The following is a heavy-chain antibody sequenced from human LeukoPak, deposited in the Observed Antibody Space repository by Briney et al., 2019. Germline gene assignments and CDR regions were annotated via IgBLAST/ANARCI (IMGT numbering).Heavy chain of an antibody. D-gene: IGHD3-10*01. Sequence: GASVKVSCKVSGYTLTELSMHWVRQAPGQGLEWVGWISAYNSNTNYAQKLQGRVTMTTDTSTSTAYMELRSLRSDDTAVYYCARGYRKVRDLIPFDPWGQGTLVTVSS. CDR1: GYTLTELS. CDR2: ISAYNSNT. CDR3: ARGYRKVRDLIPFDP. V-gene: IGHV1-18*01. J-gene: IGHJ5*02.